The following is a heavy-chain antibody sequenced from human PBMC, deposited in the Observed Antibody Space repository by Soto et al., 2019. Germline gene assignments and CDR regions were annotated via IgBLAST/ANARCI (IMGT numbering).Heavy chain of an antibody. Sequence: QVLLQESSPGLVKPSETLSLTCTVSDGSIISYFWTWIRQSPGRGLQWIGYSHYSGNTNYNPSLKSRVTMSVDTSKNQFSLNLASVTAADTAVYYCARMNQLAPKRNAFDIWGQGTMVTVSS. CDR1: DGSIISYF. V-gene: IGHV4-59*01. CDR3: ARMNQLAPKRNAFDI. CDR2: SHYSGNT. J-gene: IGHJ3*02. D-gene: IGHD1-1*01.